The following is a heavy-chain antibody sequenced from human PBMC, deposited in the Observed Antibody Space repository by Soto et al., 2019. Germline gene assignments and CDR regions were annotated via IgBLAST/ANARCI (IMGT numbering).Heavy chain of an antibody. CDR2: ISSNGGSA. J-gene: IGHJ4*02. CDR3: AKAYSSSWLPFDY. V-gene: IGHV3-64D*08. D-gene: IGHD6-13*01. CDR1: GFIFITYV. Sequence: GSLRLSCSVSGFIFITYVMHWVRQAPGKGLEYVSGISSNGGSAYYADSVKGRFTVSRDNLKNTLFLQMSSLISEDTAVYYCAKAYSSSWLPFDYWGQGTLVTVSS.